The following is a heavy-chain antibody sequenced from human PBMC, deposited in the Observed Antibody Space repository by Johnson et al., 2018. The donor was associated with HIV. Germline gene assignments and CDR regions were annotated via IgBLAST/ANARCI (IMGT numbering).Heavy chain of an antibody. D-gene: IGHD6-13*01. Sequence: VQLVESGGGLVKPGGSLRLSCAASGFTFSNAWMSWVRQAPGTGLEWVGRIKSKTDGGTTDYAAPVKGRFPIYSDASKNTLYLQMNSLKTEDTAVYYCARSARWDSSSWYSFAPCAFDIWCQGTMVTVSS. V-gene: IGHV3-15*01. CDR1: GFTFSNAW. CDR3: ARSARWDSSSWYSFAPCAFDI. CDR2: IKSKTDGGTT. J-gene: IGHJ3*02.